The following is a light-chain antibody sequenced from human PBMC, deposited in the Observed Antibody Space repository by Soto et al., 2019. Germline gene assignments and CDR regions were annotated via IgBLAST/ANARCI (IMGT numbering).Light chain of an antibody. V-gene: IGKV3-15*01. Sequence: EIVMTQSPATLSVPPGERATLSCRASQSVSRGLAWYQQKPGQAPRLLIYGASTRATGIPARFSGSGSGTEFTLTISSLQSEDFAIYYCQQYNNWPPGTFGQGTKVEIK. CDR2: GAS. J-gene: IGKJ1*01. CDR1: QSVSRG. CDR3: QQYNNWPPGT.